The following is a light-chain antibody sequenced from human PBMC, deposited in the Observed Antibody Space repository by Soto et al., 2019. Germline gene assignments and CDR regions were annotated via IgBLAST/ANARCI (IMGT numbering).Light chain of an antibody. V-gene: IGKV1-39*01. CDR2: AAS. CDR3: QQSYTTPRT. CDR1: QSISSY. Sequence: ENQMTQSPSSLSASVGDRVTITCRASQSISSYLNWYQQKPGKAPRLLINAASNLQSGVPSRFRGSGSETDFTLTITSLQPEDFATYYCQQSYTTPRTFGHGTKVDI. J-gene: IGKJ1*01.